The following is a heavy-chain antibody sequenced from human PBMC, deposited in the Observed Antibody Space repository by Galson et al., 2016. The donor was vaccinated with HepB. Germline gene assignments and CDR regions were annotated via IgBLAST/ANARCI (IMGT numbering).Heavy chain of an antibody. CDR3: AKGGADTTGYFDY. V-gene: IGHV3-9*01. CDR2: ISWNTGTI. CDR1: GFTFDDYA. Sequence: SLRLSCAASGFTFDDYAMHWVRQVPGKGLEWVSGISWNTGTIGYADSVKGRFTISRDNAKNSLYLQMNSLRAEDTALYYCAKGGADTTGYFDYWGQGTLVTVSS. D-gene: IGHD1-1*01. J-gene: IGHJ4*02.